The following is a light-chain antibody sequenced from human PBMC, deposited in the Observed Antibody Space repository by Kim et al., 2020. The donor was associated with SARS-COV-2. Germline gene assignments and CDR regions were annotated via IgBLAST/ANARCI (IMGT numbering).Light chain of an antibody. V-gene: IGKV1-27*01. CDR3: QNYNSAPRT. J-gene: IGKJ1*01. CDR1: QGISNF. CDR2: AAS. Sequence: APVGDRVTITCRASQGISNFLAWFQQKPGSAPKFLIYAASILQSGVPSRFSGSGSGTDFTLTIRRLQPEDVATYYCQNYNSAPRTFRQGTQ.